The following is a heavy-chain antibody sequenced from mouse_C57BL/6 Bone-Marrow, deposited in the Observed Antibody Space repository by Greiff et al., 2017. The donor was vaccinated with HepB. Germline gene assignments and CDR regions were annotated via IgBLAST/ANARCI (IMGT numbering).Heavy chain of an antibody. CDR3: TREGSFVVGKYYAIDY. D-gene: IGHD1-1*01. CDR2: IDPETGGT. V-gene: IGHV1-15*01. Sequence: QVQLQQSGAELVRPGASVTLSCKASGYTFTDYEMHWVKQTPVHGLEWIGAIDPETGGTAYNQKFKGKAILTADKSSSTAYMELRSLTSEDSAVYYCTREGSFVVGKYYAIDYWGQGTSVTVSS. CDR1: GYTFTDYE. J-gene: IGHJ4*01.